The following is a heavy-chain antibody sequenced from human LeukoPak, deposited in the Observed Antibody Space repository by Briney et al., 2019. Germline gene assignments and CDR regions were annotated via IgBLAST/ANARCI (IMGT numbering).Heavy chain of an antibody. CDR1: GYTFTSYD. CDR2: MNPNSGNT. CDR3: AGGRSLYYDSSGYYQNWFDP. D-gene: IGHD3-22*01. V-gene: IGHV1-8*01. J-gene: IGHJ5*02. Sequence: ASVKVSCKASGYTFTSYDINWVRQATGQGLEWMGGMNPNSGNTCYAQKFQGRVTMTRNTSRSTAYMELSSLRSEDTAVYYCAGGRSLYYDSSGYYQNWFDPWGQGTLATVSS.